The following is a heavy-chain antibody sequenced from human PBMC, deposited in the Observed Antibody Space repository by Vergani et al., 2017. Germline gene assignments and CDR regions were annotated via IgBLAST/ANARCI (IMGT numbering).Heavy chain of an antibody. J-gene: IGHJ1*01. CDR3: ARVSGKEWLVPEYFQH. Sequence: EVQLVESGGGLVKPGGSLRLSCAASGFTFSNAWMSWVRQAPGKGLEWVANIKQDGSEKYYVDSVKGRFTISRDNAKNSLYLQMNSLRAEDTAVYYCARVSGKEWLVPEYFQHWGQGTLVTVSS. D-gene: IGHD6-19*01. CDR2: IKQDGSEK. V-gene: IGHV3-7*03. CDR1: GFTFSNAW.